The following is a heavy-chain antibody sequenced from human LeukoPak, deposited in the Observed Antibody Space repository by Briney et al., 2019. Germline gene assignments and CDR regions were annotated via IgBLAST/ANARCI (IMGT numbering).Heavy chain of an antibody. CDR3: ARDVGEYCSSTNCYASHY. V-gene: IGHV1-2*02. CDR1: GYTFTGYY. J-gene: IGHJ4*02. D-gene: IGHD2-2*01. Sequence: VASVTVSCKASGYTFTGYYMHWVRQAPGQGLEWMGWINPNSGGTNYAQNFQGRVTMTRDTPISTAYMELSRLRSDDTAVYYCARDVGEYCSSTNCYASHYWGQGTLVTVSS. CDR2: INPNSGGT.